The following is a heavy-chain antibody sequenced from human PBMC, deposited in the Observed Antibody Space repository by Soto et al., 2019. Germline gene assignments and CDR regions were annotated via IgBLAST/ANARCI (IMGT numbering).Heavy chain of an antibody. CDR1: GYAFTTYG. CDR2: ISAHNGNT. D-gene: IGHD3-10*01. CDR3: ARGGYGGY. V-gene: IGHV1-18*01. Sequence: QVHLVQSGAEVKKPGASVKVSCKGSGYAFTTYGITWVRQAPGQGLEWMGWISAHNGNTNYAQKLQGRVTVARDTSTSPACTELRRLRSADTAVYYCARGGYGGYWGQGALVTVSS. J-gene: IGHJ4*02.